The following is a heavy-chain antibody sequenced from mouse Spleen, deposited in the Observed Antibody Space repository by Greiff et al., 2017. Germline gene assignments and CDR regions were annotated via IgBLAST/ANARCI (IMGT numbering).Heavy chain of an antibody. CDR2: IRNKANGYTT. Sequence: EVQGVESGGGLVQPGGSLSLSCAASGFTFTDYYMSWVRQPPGKALEWLGFIRNKANGYTTEYSASVKGRFTISRDNSQSILYLQMNALRAEDSATYYCARYVRFLGAMDYWGQGTSVTVSS. CDR3: ARYVRFLGAMDY. D-gene: IGHD2-10*02. V-gene: IGHV7-3*01. J-gene: IGHJ4*01. CDR1: GFTFTDYY.